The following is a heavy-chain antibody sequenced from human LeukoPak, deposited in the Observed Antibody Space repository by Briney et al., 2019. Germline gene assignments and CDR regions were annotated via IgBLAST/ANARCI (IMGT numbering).Heavy chain of an antibody. J-gene: IGHJ4*02. Sequence: ASVKVSCKASGYTFTGYYMHWVRQAPGQGLEWMGWINPNSGGTNYAQKFQGRVTMTRDTSISTAYMELSRLRSDDTAVYYCARDLSHYDFWSGCPNPYFDYWGQGTLVTVSS. V-gene: IGHV1-2*02. D-gene: IGHD3-3*01. CDR2: INPNSGGT. CDR3: ARDLSHYDFWSGCPNPYFDY. CDR1: GYTFTGYY.